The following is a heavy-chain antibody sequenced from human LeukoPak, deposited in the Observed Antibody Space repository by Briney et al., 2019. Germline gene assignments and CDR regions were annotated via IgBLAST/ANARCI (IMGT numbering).Heavy chain of an antibody. J-gene: IGHJ1*01. CDR3: AKYYDSSGPTEYFQH. V-gene: IGHV3-23*01. Sequence: GGSLRLSCAASGFTFSSYAMTWVRQAPGKGLEWVSAISGSGGSTYYADSVKGRFTISRDNSKNTLYLQMNSLRAEDTAVYYCAKYYDSSGPTEYFQHWGQGTLVTVSS. CDR2: ISGSGGST. CDR1: GFTFSSYA. D-gene: IGHD3-22*01.